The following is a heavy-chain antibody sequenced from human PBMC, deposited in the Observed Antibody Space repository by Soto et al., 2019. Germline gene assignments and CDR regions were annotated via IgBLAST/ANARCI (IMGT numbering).Heavy chain of an antibody. Sequence: QVQLVESGGGVVQPGRSLRLSCAASGFTFSSYGMHWVRQAPGKGLEWVADIWYDGSNKYYADSVKGRFTISRDNSKNTLYLQMNSLRAEDTAVYYCARDRSPYSGSGSYGRYYYYGMDVWGQGTTVTVSS. CDR2: IWYDGSNK. V-gene: IGHV3-33*01. J-gene: IGHJ6*02. CDR1: GFTFSSYG. CDR3: ARDRSPYSGSGSYGRYYYYGMDV. D-gene: IGHD3-10*01.